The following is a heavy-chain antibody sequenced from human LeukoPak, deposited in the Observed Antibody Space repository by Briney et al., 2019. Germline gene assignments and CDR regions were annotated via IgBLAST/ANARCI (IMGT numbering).Heavy chain of an antibody. D-gene: IGHD3-10*01. CDR1: GGSISSSSYC. J-gene: IGHJ4*02. CDR2: IYYSGST. Sequence: KPSETLSLTCTVSGGSISSSSYCWGWIRQPPGKGLEWIGSIYYSGSTYYNPSLKSRVTISVDTSKNQFSLKLSSVTAADTAVYYCAREGVLWLGGSFDYWGQGTLVTVSS. CDR3: AREGVLWLGGSFDY. V-gene: IGHV4-39*07.